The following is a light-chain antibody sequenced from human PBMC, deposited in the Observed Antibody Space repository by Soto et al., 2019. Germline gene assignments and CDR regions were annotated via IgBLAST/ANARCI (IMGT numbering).Light chain of an antibody. CDR3: QQSYTTPWT. J-gene: IGKJ1*01. CDR1: QSISSY. Sequence: DIQMTQSPSSLSASVGDRVTITCRASQSISSYLNWYQEKPGKAPKLLIYAASSLQSGVPTRFSGSKSGTDFTLTISSLQPEDFATYYCQQSYTTPWTLGQGTKVDIK. V-gene: IGKV1-39*01. CDR2: AAS.